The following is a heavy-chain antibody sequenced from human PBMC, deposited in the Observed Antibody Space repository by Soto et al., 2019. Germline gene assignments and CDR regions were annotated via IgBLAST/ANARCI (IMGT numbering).Heavy chain of an antibody. V-gene: IGHV1-18*01. CDR1: GYTFTSYG. CDR2: ISAYNGDT. CDR3: ARSGAYCTSITCLFDSF. J-gene: IGHJ4*02. D-gene: IGHD2-8*01. Sequence: GASVKVSCKASGYTFTSYGYAWVRQAPGQGLEWMGWISAYNGDTNYAQKFQDRVTLTTDTSTTTAHMELRNLGSDDTAVYYCARSGAYCTSITCLFDSFWGLGTLVPVSS.